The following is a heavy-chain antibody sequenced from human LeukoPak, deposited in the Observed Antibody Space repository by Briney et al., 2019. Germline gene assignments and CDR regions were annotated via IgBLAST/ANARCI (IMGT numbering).Heavy chain of an antibody. D-gene: IGHD3-22*01. J-gene: IGHJ5*02. V-gene: IGHV3-23*01. Sequence: PGGSLRLSCAASGFTFSSFGMSWVRQAPGKGLEWVSAISGSGGSTYYADSVKGQFTISRDNSKNTLYLQMNSLRAEDTAVYYCAKVQVGSSGYYPTSWFDPWGQGTLVTVSS. CDR1: GFTFSSFG. CDR2: ISGSGGST. CDR3: AKVQVGSSGYYPTSWFDP.